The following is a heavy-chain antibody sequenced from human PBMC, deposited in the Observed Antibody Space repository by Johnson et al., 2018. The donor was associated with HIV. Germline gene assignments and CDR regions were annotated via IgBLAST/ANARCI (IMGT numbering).Heavy chain of an antibody. V-gene: IGHV3-66*01. CDR2: IYSGGST. CDR3: ARDPLTLTTTLDAVDV. Sequence: VQLVESGGGLVQPGGSLRLSCVASGFTVRSNYMSWVRQAPGKGLEWVSVIYSGGSTYYADSVKGRFTISRDSSQNTLYLQMNNLRAEDTAVYYCARDPLTLTTTLDAVDVWGQVTMVTVSS. J-gene: IGHJ3*01. CDR1: GFTVRSNY. D-gene: IGHD4-17*01.